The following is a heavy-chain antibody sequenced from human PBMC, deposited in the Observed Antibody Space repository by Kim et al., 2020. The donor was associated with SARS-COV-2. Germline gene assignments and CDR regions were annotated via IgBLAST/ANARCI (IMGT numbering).Heavy chain of an antibody. CDR3: ARTIIRSWFGTNRHYYHGMDV. CDR1: GYTFTSYD. J-gene: IGHJ6*02. D-gene: IGHD3-10*01. V-gene: IGHV1-8*01. CDR2: MNPNSGNT. Sequence: ASVKVSCKASGYTFTSYDINWVRQATGQGLEWMGWMNPNSGNTGYAQKFQGRVTMTRNTSISTAYMELSSLRSEDTAVYYCARTIIRSWFGTNRHYYHGMDVWGQGTTVTVSS.